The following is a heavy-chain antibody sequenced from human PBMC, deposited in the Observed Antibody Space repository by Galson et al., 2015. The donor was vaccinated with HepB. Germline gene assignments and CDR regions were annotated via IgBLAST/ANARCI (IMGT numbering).Heavy chain of an antibody. D-gene: IGHD6-19*01. V-gene: IGHV1-24*01. CDR3: ATGGVIAVAGAAEYFQH. CDR1: GYTLTELS. CDR2: FDPEDGET. Sequence: SVKVSCKVSGYTLTELSMHWVRQAPGKGLEWMGGFDPEDGETIYAQKFQGRVTMTEDTSTDTAYMELSSLRSEDTAVYYCATGGVIAVAGAAEYFQHWGQGTLVTVSS. J-gene: IGHJ1*01.